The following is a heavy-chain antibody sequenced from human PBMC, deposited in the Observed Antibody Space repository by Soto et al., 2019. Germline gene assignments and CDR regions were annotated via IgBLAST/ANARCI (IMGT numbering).Heavy chain of an antibody. CDR3: ARYYFDSSGYSNWFDP. CDR1: GGSITSGAYY. J-gene: IGHJ5*02. CDR2: IHYSGRT. Sequence: LSLTCAVSGGSITSGAYYWTWIRQHPGKGLEWIAYIHYSGRTYYNPSLKSRVTISVDTSNNQFSLKLSSVTAADTAVYYCARYYFDSSGYSNWFDPWGRGTLVTVSS. V-gene: IGHV4-31*11. D-gene: IGHD3-22*01.